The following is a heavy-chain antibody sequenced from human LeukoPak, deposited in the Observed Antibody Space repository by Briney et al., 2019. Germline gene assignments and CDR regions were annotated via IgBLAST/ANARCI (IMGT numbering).Heavy chain of an antibody. J-gene: IGHJ4*02. V-gene: IGHV3-48*03. CDR2: ITSSSDTI. CDR1: GFTFSSFE. Sequence: PGGSLRLSCAASGFTFSSFEMNWVRQAPGKGLEWISYITSSSDTIYYAESVRGRFTISRDNAKNSLYPQMNSLRAEDTAVYYCTRDGCTSTNCQWFDCWGQGTLVTVSS. D-gene: IGHD2-2*01. CDR3: TRDGCTSTNCQWFDC.